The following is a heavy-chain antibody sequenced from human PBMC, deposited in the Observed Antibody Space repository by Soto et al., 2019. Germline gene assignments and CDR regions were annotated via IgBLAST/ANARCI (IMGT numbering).Heavy chain of an antibody. Sequence: PGRSKRLSCTASGFTFSSYGRHRVRQAPGKGLEWVAVISYDGSNKYYADSVKGRFTISRDNSKNTLYLQMNSLRAEDTAVYYCAKDSAYYDILTGYRTENYYYYYMDVWGKGTTVTVSS. CDR2: ISYDGSNK. CDR3: AKDSAYYDILTGYRTENYYYYYMDV. D-gene: IGHD3-9*01. J-gene: IGHJ6*03. CDR1: GFTFSSYG. V-gene: IGHV3-30*18.